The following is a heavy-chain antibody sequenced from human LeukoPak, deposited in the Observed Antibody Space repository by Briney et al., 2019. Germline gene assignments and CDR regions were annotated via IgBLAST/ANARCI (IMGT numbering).Heavy chain of an antibody. CDR2: IRSNTDGGAI. CDR3: TTDLLYYYDNSGYSDFDY. J-gene: IGHJ4*02. CDR1: GFTFTHSW. D-gene: IGHD3-22*01. Sequence: PGGSLRLSCVASGFTFTHSWMSWVRQAPGKGLEWVGRIRSNTDGGAIHYAASVNGRFIISRDDSKNTLYLQMNRLKTEDTAVYHCTTDLLYYYDNSGYSDFDYWGQGTLVTVSS. V-gene: IGHV3-15*01.